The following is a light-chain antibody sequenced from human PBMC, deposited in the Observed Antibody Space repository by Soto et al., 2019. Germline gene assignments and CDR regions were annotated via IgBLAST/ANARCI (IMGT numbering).Light chain of an antibody. Sequence: EIVLTQSPATLSLSPGERATLSCRASQSVSRFLAWFQQRPGQAPRLLIYDASNRASGVPARFSGSGSGTDFTLTISSLEPDDFAVYYCQQRSTWPHTFGQGTKLEI. CDR1: QSVSRF. CDR2: DAS. J-gene: IGKJ2*01. V-gene: IGKV3-11*01. CDR3: QQRSTWPHT.